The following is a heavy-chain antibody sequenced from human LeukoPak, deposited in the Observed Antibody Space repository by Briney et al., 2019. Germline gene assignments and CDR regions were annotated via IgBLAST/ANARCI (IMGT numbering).Heavy chain of an antibody. CDR3: ARGSRELYYFDY. D-gene: IGHD1-7*01. J-gene: IGHJ4*02. CDR1: GGSISSYY. V-gene: IGHV4-59*01. Sequence: SETLSLSCTVSGGSISSYYWSWIRQPPGKGLEWIGYIYYSGSTKYNPSLKSRVTISVDASKTQFSLKLNSVTAADTAVYYCARGSRELYYFDYWGQGTLVTVSS. CDR2: IYYSGST.